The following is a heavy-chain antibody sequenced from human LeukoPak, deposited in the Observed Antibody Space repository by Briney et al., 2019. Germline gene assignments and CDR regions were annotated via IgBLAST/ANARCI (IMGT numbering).Heavy chain of an antibody. D-gene: IGHD3-22*01. V-gene: IGHV5-51*01. CDR1: GYSFTSHW. Sequence: GESLKISCKGSGYSFTSHWIGWVRQMPGKGLEWTGIIYPSDSETRYSPSFQGQVTISADKSISTAYLQWSSLKASDTAMYYCARRYYYDSSGYYLAHDAFDIWGQGTMVTVSS. CDR2: IYPSDSET. CDR3: ARRYYYDSSGYYLAHDAFDI. J-gene: IGHJ3*02.